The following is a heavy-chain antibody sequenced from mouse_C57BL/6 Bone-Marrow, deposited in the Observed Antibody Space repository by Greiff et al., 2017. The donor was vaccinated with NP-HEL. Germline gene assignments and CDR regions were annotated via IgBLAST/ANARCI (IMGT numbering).Heavy chain of an antibody. CDR3: TTRTKGLDY. V-gene: IGHV14-4*01. CDR2: IDPENGAT. CDR1: GFNIKDDY. J-gene: IGHJ2*01. Sequence: VQLQQSGAELVRPGASVKLSCTASGFNIKDDYMHWVKQRPEQGLEWIGWIDPENGATEYASKFQGKATITADTSSNTAYLQLSSLTSEDTAVYYCTTRTKGLDYWGQGTTLTVSS.